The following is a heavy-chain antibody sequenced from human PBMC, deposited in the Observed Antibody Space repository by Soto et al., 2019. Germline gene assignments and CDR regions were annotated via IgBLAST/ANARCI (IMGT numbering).Heavy chain of an antibody. D-gene: IGHD6-13*01. J-gene: IGHJ5*02. Sequence: QVQLVQSGAEVRMPGSSVKVSCKASGGTFSTYPINWVRQAPGQGLEWMGGIIPLFGTTNYAQKFNGRVTITADESTSTAYMELSSLRDEDAAVYYCARGATHGSSWYFWFDPWGQGTLVTVSS. CDR3: ARGATHGSSWYFWFDP. CDR2: IIPLFGTT. CDR1: GGTFSTYP. V-gene: IGHV1-69*01.